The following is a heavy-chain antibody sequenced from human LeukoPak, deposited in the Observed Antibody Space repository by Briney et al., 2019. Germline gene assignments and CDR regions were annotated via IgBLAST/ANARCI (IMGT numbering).Heavy chain of an antibody. CDR3: ARSSTNMVLYYFDF. D-gene: IGHD3-10*01. CDR1: GFTFKDYA. V-gene: IGHV3-23*01. CDR2: MTGSSGST. J-gene: IGHJ4*02. Sequence: GGSLRLSCAASGFTFKDYAMSWVRQAPGTGPEWVSSMTGSSGSTYYADSVKGRFTISRDNSKNILFLQMNSLRADDTAIYYCARSSTNMVLYYFDFWGQGTLVPVSS.